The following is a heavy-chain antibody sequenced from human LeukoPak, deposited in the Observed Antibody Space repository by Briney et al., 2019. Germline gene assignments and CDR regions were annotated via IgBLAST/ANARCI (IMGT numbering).Heavy chain of an antibody. CDR2: IIPIFGTA. Sequence: SVKVPCKASGGTFSSYAISSVRQAPGQGLEWMGGIIPIFGTASYAQKFQGRVTITTDESTSTAYMELSSLRSEDTAVYYCARGGAAAGIAYDYWGQGTLVTVSS. CDR1: GGTFSSYA. D-gene: IGHD6-13*01. CDR3: ARGGAAAGIAYDY. J-gene: IGHJ4*02. V-gene: IGHV1-69*05.